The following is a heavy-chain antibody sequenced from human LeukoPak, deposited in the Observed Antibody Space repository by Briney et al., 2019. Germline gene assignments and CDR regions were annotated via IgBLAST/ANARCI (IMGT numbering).Heavy chain of an antibody. CDR1: GFTFSSYA. Sequence: PGRSLRLSCAASGFTFSSYAMHWVRQAPGKGLEWVAVISYDGSNKYYADSVKGRFTISRDNSKNTLYLQMNSLRAEDTAVYYCARCKVGAKTRGAFGIWGQGTMVTVSS. CDR2: ISYDGSNK. D-gene: IGHD1-26*01. J-gene: IGHJ3*02. CDR3: ARCKVGAKTRGAFGI. V-gene: IGHV3-30-3*01.